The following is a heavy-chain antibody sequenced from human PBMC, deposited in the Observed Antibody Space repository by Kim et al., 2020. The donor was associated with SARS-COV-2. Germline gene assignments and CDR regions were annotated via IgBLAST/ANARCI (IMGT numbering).Heavy chain of an antibody. Sequence: NYTPSLKSRVTMSVDTSKNQFSLKLSSVTAADTALYYCARTVSGYDYIDYWGQGTLVTVSS. V-gene: IGHV4-4*07. D-gene: IGHD3-22*01. J-gene: IGHJ4*02. CDR3: ARTVSGYDYIDY.